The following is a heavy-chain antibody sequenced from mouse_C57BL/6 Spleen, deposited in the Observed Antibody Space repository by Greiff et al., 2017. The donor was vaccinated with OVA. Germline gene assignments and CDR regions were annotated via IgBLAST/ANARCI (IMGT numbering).Heavy chain of an antibody. D-gene: IGHD2-4*01. CDR3: ARHEMITTSYWYFDV. CDR2: ISSGGSYT. CDR1: GFTFSSYG. J-gene: IGHJ1*03. Sequence: EVQLVESGGDLVKPGGSLKLSCAASGFTFSSYGMSWVRQTPDKRLEWVATISSGGSYTYYPDSVKGRFTISRDNAKNTLYLQMSSLKSEDTAMYYCARHEMITTSYWYFDVWGTGTTVTVSS. V-gene: IGHV5-6*01.